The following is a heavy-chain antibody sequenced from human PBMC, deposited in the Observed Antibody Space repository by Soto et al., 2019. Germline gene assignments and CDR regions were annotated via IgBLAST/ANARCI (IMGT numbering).Heavy chain of an antibody. CDR3: AKVLRGVVNWFDP. CDR2: IATYNNNK. V-gene: IGHV1-18*01. J-gene: IGHJ5*02. Sequence: HLVQSGPEVKQPGASVTVSCKTSGDTFTNFGLSWVRQAPGQALEWMGWIATYNNNKNYAQKFQGRLTLTTATSTSTAYMELKSLGYDDTAVYYGAKVLRGVVNWFDPWGQGTLVTVSS. D-gene: IGHD3-10*01. CDR1: GDTFTNFG.